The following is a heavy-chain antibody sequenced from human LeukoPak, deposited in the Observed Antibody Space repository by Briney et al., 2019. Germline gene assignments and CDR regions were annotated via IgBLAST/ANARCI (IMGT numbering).Heavy chain of an antibody. D-gene: IGHD3-22*01. J-gene: IGHJ4*02. Sequence: ASVKVSCKASGYIFTGYYMHWVRQAPGQGLEWMGRINPNSGGTNYAQKFQGRATMTRDTSISTAYMELSRLRSDDTAVYYCARDNDSSGYIDYWGQGTLVTVSS. CDR1: GYIFTGYY. V-gene: IGHV1-2*06. CDR2: INPNSGGT. CDR3: ARDNDSSGYIDY.